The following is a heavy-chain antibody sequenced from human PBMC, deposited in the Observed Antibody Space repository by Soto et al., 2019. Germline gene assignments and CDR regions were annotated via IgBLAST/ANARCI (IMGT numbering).Heavy chain of an antibody. J-gene: IGHJ4*02. Sequence: SETLSLTCTVSGGSISNYYWSWIRQPPGKGLEWIGYIYYSVSTNYNPSLQSPATTSVDMSKNQFSLKLSSVTAADTAVYYCARAPSIVAIFGRYYFDYWGQGALVTVSS. CDR3: ARAPSIVAIFGRYYFDY. CDR1: GGSISNYY. V-gene: IGHV4-59*01. CDR2: IYYSVST. D-gene: IGHD3-3*01.